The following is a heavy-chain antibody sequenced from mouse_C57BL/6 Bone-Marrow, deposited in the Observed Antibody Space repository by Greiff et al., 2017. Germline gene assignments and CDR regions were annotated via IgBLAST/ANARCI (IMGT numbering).Heavy chain of an antibody. CDR3: VSPLYAMDY. Sequence: DAGGGLVQPKGSLKLSCAASGFSFNTYAMNWVRQAPGKGLEWVARIRSKSNNYATYYADSVKDRFTISRDDSESMLYLQMNNLKTEDTAMYYCVSPLYAMDYWGQGTSVTVSS. J-gene: IGHJ4*01. CDR1: GFSFNTYA. CDR2: IRSKSNNYAT. V-gene: IGHV10-1*01.